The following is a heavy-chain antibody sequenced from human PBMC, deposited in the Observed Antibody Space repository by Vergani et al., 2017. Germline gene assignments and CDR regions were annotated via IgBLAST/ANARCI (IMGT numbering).Heavy chain of an antibody. V-gene: IGHV1-2*02. CDR2: INPNSGGT. Sequence: QVQLVQSGAEVKKPGASLKVSCKASGYTFTDYFMYWVRQAPGQGLEWMGWINPNSGGTNYAQKFQGRVTMIRDTSNSTAYMKLSNLRSDDTAVYYCARVGTSSNRDYFDYWGQGTLVTVSS. CDR3: ARVGTSSNRDYFDY. CDR1: GYTFTDYF. D-gene: IGHD2-2*01. J-gene: IGHJ4*02.